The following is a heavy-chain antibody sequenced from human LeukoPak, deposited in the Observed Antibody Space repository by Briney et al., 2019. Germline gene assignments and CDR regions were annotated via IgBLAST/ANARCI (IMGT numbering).Heavy chain of an antibody. CDR2: MSGRGGYM. CDR3: AKDCDYGGTYEMPCY. J-gene: IGHJ4*02. V-gene: IGHV3-23*01. CDR1: GITFSIYV. D-gene: IGHD4-23*01. Sequence: GGSLRLSCASSGITFSIYVMNWVRQTPGKGLEWISVMSGRGGYMFYADSVKGRFTISRDNSKNTLYLQMYSLRVEDTAVYYCAKDCDYGGTYEMPCYWGQGTLVTVSS.